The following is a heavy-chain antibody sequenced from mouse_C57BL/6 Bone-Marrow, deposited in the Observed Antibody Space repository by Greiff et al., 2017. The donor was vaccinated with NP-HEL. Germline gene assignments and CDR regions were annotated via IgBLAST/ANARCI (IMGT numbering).Heavy chain of an antibody. D-gene: IGHD2-3*01. Sequence: QVQLQQPGAELVRPGTSVKLSCKASGYTFTSYWMHWVKQRPGQGLAWIGVIDPSDSYTNYNQKFKGKATLTVDTSSSTAYMQLSSLTSEDSAVYYCAHDGYYGGFAYWGQGTLVTVSA. CDR3: AHDGYYGGFAY. CDR1: GYTFTSYW. V-gene: IGHV1-59*01. J-gene: IGHJ3*01. CDR2: IDPSDSYT.